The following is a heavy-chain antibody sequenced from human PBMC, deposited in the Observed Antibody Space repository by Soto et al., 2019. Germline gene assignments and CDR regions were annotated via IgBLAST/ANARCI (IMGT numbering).Heavy chain of an antibody. J-gene: IGHJ4*02. CDR1: GGSISSYY. CDR2: IYYSGST. D-gene: IGHD4-17*01. CDR3: ASSTTVTTIDY. V-gene: IGHV4-59*08. Sequence: QVQLQESGPGLVKPSETLSLTCTVSGGSISSYYWSWIRQPPGKGLEWIGYIYYSGSTNYNPSLTSRVTISVDTSKNQFSLKLSSVTAADTAVYYCASSTTVTTIDYWGQGTLVTVSS.